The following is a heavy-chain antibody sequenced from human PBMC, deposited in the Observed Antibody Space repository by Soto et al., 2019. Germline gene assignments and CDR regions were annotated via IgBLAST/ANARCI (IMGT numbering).Heavy chain of an antibody. V-gene: IGHV3-15*01. D-gene: IGHD2-2*01. CDR1: GFTFSNAW. CDR3: TTDIGPYCSSTSCPDY. J-gene: IGHJ4*02. Sequence: GGSLRLSCAASGFTFSNAWMSWVRQAPGKGLEWVGRIKSKTDGGTTDYAAPVKGRFTISRDDSKNTLYLQMNSLKTEDTAVYYCTTDIGPYCSSTSCPDYWGQGTLVTSPQ. CDR2: IKSKTDGGTT.